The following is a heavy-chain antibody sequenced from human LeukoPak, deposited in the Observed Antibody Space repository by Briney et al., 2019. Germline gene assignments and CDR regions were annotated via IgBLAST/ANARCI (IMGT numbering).Heavy chain of an antibody. CDR1: RYTLTELS. D-gene: IGHD5-12*01. Sequence: ASVKVSCEVSRYTLTELSMHWVRQAPAKGLEWMGGFDPEDGETIYAQKFQGRVTMTEDTSTDTAYMELSSLRSEDTAVYYCATGVGYSGYGSVFDYWGQGTLVTVSS. CDR3: ATGVGYSGYGSVFDY. V-gene: IGHV1-24*01. CDR2: FDPEDGET. J-gene: IGHJ4*02.